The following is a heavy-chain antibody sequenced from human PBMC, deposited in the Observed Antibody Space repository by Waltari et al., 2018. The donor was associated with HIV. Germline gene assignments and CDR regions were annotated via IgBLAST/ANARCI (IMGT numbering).Heavy chain of an antibody. J-gene: IGHJ4*02. V-gene: IGHV3-73*01. CDR3: TRWTAAAGTAFDY. CDR2: IRSKLDSFAT. D-gene: IGHD6-13*01. CDR1: GLNFKGSA. Sequence: EVQLVASGGALVQPGGSLKLSCAAPGLNFKGSAIHWVRQASGKGLEWVGRIRSKLDSFATAYGASMKGRFTISRDDSKNTSYLQMNSLKTEDTALYYCTRWTAAAGTAFDYWGLGTLVTVSS.